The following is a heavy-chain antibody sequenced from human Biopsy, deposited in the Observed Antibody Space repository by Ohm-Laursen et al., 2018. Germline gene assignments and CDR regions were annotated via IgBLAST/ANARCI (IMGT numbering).Heavy chain of an antibody. Sequence: GPSVKVSCKASGVTFDTYAFGWVRQAPGQGLEWMGGRIPYFNTIYYARNFQDRAVITADRSAKTIDMQPTGLSPDDTAVYYCVGGQRGPPIGVTVPGDAFDLWGPGTMVTVSP. CDR2: RIPYFNTI. CDR3: VGGQRGPPIGVTVPGDAFDL. CDR1: GVTFDTYA. D-gene: IGHD2/OR15-2a*01. V-gene: IGHV1-69*13. J-gene: IGHJ3*01.